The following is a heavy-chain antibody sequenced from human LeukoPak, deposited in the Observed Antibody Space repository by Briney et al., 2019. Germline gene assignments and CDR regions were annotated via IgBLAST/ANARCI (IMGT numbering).Heavy chain of an antibody. CDR3: ARGPYYYGSAYYYMDV. D-gene: IGHD3-10*01. V-gene: IGHV4-4*07. CDR2: IYTSGST. Sequence: SETLSLTCTVSGGSISSFYWSWIRQPAGKGLEWIGRIYTSGSTNYNPSLKSRVTMSVDTSKNQFSLKLSSVTAADTAVYCCARGPYYYGSAYYYMDVWGKGTTVTISS. CDR1: GGSISSFY. J-gene: IGHJ6*03.